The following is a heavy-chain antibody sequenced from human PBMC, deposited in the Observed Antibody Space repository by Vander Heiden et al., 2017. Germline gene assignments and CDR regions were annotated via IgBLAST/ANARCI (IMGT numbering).Heavy chain of an antibody. D-gene: IGHD1-26*01. CDR1: GFTFSSYS. CDR3: ARVLRRGGLVGATAGGSDY. Sequence: EVQLVESGGGLVKPGGSLRLSCPASGFTFSSYSMNWVRQAPGKGLEWVSSISSSSSYIYYADSVKGRFTISRDNAKNSLYLQMNSLRAEDTAVYYCARVLRRGGLVGATAGGSDYWGQGTLVTVSS. J-gene: IGHJ4*02. CDR2: ISSSSSYI. V-gene: IGHV3-21*01.